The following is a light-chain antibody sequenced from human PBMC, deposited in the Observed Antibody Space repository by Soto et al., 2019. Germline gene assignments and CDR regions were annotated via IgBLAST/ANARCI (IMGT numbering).Light chain of an antibody. CDR1: QSVNSN. CDR2: GTS. J-gene: IGKJ1*01. Sequence: IVMTQSPATLSVSPGERATLSFTASQSVNSNLAWYQQKPGQAPRLLIYGTSTRATGIPARFSGSGTGTEFTLTISSLQSEDFAVYYCQQYNNWPPWTFGQGTKVDIK. V-gene: IGKV3-15*01. CDR3: QQYNNWPPWT.